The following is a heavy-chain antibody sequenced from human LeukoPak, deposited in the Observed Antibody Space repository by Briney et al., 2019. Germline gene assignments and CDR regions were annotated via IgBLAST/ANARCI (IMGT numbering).Heavy chain of an antibody. D-gene: IGHD3-22*01. CDR2: IDGDGDSQ. Sequence: GGSLRLSRSASGFTLSTYWMYSVRHAPGKGLVWVSRIDGDGDSQSYADSVKGLFTISRDNAKNTLYLQMNSLRAEDTAVYYCARGGRYYDSSGYSDYWGQGTLVTVSS. CDR3: ARGGRYYDSSGYSDY. J-gene: IGHJ4*02. CDR1: GFTLSTYW. V-gene: IGHV3-74*01.